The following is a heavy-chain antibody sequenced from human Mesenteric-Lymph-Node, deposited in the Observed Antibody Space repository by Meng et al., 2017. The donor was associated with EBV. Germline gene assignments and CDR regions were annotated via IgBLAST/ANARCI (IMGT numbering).Heavy chain of an antibody. D-gene: IGHD6-13*01. CDR3: ARDSRIVAPGTRPFDP. CDR1: GYIFTTSA. V-gene: IGHV7-4-1*02. CDR2: INTNTGDP. J-gene: IGHJ5*02. Sequence: VQLVQFGSELKKPGASVKVSCKASGYIFTTSAINWVRQAPGQGLEWMGWINTNTGDPTYAQGFTRRFVFSLDTSVSTAYLQISSLEAEDTAIYYCARDSRIVAPGTRPFDPWGQGTLVTVSS.